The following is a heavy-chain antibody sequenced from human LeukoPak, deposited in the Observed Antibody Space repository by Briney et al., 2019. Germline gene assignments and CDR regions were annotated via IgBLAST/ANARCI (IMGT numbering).Heavy chain of an antibody. CDR3: AKDFEQLRYFDWLSYYFDY. V-gene: IGHV3-23*01. D-gene: IGHD3-9*01. CDR1: GFTFSSYA. J-gene: IGHJ4*02. CDR2: ISGSGGST. Sequence: GGSLRLSCAASGFTFSSYATSWVRQAPGKGLVWVSAISGSGGSTYYADSVKGRFTISRDNSKNTLYLQMNSLRAEDTTVYYCAKDFEQLRYFDWLSYYFDYWGQGTLVTVSS.